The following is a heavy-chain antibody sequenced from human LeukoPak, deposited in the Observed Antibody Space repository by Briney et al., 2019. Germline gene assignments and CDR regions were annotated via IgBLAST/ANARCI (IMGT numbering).Heavy chain of an antibody. CDR2: IWYDGSNK. CDR3: ARDPYYYDSSGYYFDY. J-gene: IGHJ4*02. V-gene: IGHV3-33*01. Sequence: GGSLRLSCAASGFTFSSYGMPWVRQAPGKGLEWVAVIWYDGSNKYYADSVKGRFTISRDNSKNTLYLQMNSLRAEDTAVYYCARDPYYYDSSGYYFDYWGQGTLVTVSS. D-gene: IGHD3-22*01. CDR1: GFTFSSYG.